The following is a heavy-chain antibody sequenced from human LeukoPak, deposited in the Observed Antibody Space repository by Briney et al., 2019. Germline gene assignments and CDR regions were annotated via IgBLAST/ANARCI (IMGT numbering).Heavy chain of an antibody. Sequence: PGGSLRLSCVVSGFTFSSYWMSWVRQAPGKGLEWVAFIRFDESNQYYIDSVKGRFTISRDNSKNRLYLQMNSLRAEDTAMYYCVKDWGHQQFDFWGQGTLVTVSS. V-gene: IGHV3-30*02. CDR3: VKDWGHQQFDF. CDR2: IRFDESNQ. CDR1: GFTFSSYW. D-gene: IGHD3-16*01. J-gene: IGHJ4*02.